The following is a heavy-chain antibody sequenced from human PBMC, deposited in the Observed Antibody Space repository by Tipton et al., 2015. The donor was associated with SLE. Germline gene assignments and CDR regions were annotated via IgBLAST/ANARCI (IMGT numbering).Heavy chain of an antibody. CDR1: GGSISSSDYY. Sequence: TLSLTCTISGGSISSSDYYWGGIRQPPGKGLEWIGSMYYRGSTYYNPSLESRVTMSLDTSKNQFSLKLNSVTAADTAVYYCARGKTRVEYWGQGTLVTVSS. CDR2: MYYRGST. J-gene: IGHJ4*02. CDR3: ARGKTRVEY. D-gene: IGHD1-14*01. V-gene: IGHV4-39*07.